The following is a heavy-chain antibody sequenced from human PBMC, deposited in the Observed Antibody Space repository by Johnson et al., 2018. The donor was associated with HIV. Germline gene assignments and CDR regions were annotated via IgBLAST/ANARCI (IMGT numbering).Heavy chain of an antibody. CDR3: AKDSDKWAISCDDAFDI. J-gene: IGHJ3*02. V-gene: IGHV3-33*06. CDR1: GFTFSSYG. CDR2: IWYDGSNN. D-gene: IGHD1-26*01. Sequence: QVQLVESGGGVVQPGRSLRLSCAASGFTFSSYGMHWVRQAPGKGLEWVAVIWYDGSNNYYADSGKARFTISRANSKNMLYLQMNCLRAEDTAVYYCAKDSDKWAISCDDAFDIWGQGTMVTVSS.